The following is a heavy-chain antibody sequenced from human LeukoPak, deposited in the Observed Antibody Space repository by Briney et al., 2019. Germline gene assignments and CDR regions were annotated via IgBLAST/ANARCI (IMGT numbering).Heavy chain of an antibody. D-gene: IGHD3-3*01. CDR1: GGSLSSYY. CDR3: SRGRWFDFWSGYYYNWFDT. V-gene: IGHV4-34*01. J-gene: IGHJ5*02. CDR2: INHSGST. Sequence: SETLSLTCIVSGGSLSSYYWSWICPPPEKGMEWIGEINHSGSTNYNPSLKSRVTISVDTSKNQFSLKLSSVTAADTAVYYCSRGRWFDFWSGYYYNWFDTWGQGTRVTVSS.